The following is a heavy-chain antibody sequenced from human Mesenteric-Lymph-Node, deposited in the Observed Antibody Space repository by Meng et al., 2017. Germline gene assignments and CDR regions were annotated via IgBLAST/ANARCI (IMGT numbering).Heavy chain of an antibody. CDR1: GGSLSSRNW. CDR3: ARVGAYCGGDCYHPR. D-gene: IGHD2-21*02. Sequence: QARLHEAGPGLVEPSGTPSLTCAVSGGSLSSRNWGSWVRPPPGKGLEWIGEIYHSGSTNYNPSLKSRVTISVDESKNQFSLRLSSVTAADTAVYYCARVGAYCGGDCYHPRWGQGTLVTVSS. J-gene: IGHJ4*02. V-gene: IGHV4-4*02. CDR2: IYHSGST.